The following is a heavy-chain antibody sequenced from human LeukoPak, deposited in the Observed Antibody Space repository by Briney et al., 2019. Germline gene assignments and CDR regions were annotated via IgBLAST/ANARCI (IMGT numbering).Heavy chain of an antibody. V-gene: IGHV4-59*01. CDR3: AREARVEGRTWFDY. D-gene: IGHD1-26*01. CDR2: IYYSGST. CDR1: GGSISSYY. J-gene: IGHJ4*02. Sequence: PSETLSLTCTVSGGSISSYYWSWIRQPPGKGLEWIGYIYYSGSTNYNPSLKSRVTISVDTSKNQFSLKLSSVTAADTAVYYCAREARVEGRTWFDYWGQGTLVTVSS.